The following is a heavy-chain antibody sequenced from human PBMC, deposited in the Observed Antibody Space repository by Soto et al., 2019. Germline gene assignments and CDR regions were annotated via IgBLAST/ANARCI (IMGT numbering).Heavy chain of an antibody. Sequence: SVKVSCKASGGTFSSYAISWVRQAPGQGLEWMGGIIPIFGTANYAQKFQGRVTITADESTSTAYMELSSLRSEDTAVYYCARVRPYYYGSGSYYNGERWFDPWGQGTLVTVSS. D-gene: IGHD3-10*01. CDR2: IIPIFGTA. CDR1: GGTFSSYA. V-gene: IGHV1-69*13. J-gene: IGHJ5*02. CDR3: ARVRPYYYGSGSYYNGERWFDP.